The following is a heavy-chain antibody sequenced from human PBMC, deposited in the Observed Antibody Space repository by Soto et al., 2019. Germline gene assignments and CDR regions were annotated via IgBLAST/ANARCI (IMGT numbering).Heavy chain of an antibody. Sequence: GASWKVSCKASGYTFTSYAMQLVRQAPGQRLEWRGGINAGNGNTKYSQKFQGRVTITRDTSASTAYMELSSLRSEDTAVYYCAMVRGNLDYWGQGTLVTVSS. D-gene: IGHD2-15*01. CDR2: INAGNGNT. V-gene: IGHV1-3*01. CDR1: GYTFTSYA. CDR3: AMVRGNLDY. J-gene: IGHJ4*02.